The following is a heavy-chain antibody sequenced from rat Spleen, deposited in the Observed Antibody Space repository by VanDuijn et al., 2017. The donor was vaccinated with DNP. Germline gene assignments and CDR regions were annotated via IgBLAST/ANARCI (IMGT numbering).Heavy chain of an antibody. V-gene: IGHV5-20*01. D-gene: IGHD1-2*01. J-gene: IGHJ2*01. CDR2: ISYDGGNT. CDR3: ASWSPIAPISTSNY. Sequence: EVQLVESGGGLVQPGRSLKLSCAASGFTFSDYYMAWVRQAPTKGLEWVASISYDGGNTYYRDSVKGRFTISRDNAENTVYLQMNSLRSEDTATYYCASWSPIAPISTSNYWGQGVMVTVSS. CDR1: GFTFSDYY.